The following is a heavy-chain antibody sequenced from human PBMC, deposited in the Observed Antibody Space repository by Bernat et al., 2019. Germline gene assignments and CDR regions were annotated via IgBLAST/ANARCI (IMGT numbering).Heavy chain of an antibody. V-gene: IGHV3-23*01. D-gene: IGHD3-16*01. Sequence: EVQLLESGGGLVQPGGSLRLSCAASGFTFSTYAMTWVRQAPGKGLEWLSGVSNSGGRTYYADSVKGRFTISRDNSKNTLYLQMISLRAEDSAIYYCAKGLGGNGIFYYSMDVWGKGTTVTVSS. CDR3: AKGLGGNGIFYYSMDV. J-gene: IGHJ6*03. CDR1: GFTFSTYA. CDR2: VSNSGGRT.